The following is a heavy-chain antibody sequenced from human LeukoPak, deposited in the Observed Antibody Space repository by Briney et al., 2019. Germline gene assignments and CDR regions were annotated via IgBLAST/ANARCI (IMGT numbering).Heavy chain of an antibody. CDR2: ITGASSYI. D-gene: IGHD6-19*01. Sequence: AGGSLRLSCAASGFTFRSSPMNWVRQAPGKGLEWLSSITGASSYISYADSLKGRFTISRDNANNSLYLQMTSLTADDPAVYYCAKGIVAGYYYYYMDVWGKGTTVTISS. CDR1: GFTFRSSP. CDR3: AKGIVAGYYYYYMDV. J-gene: IGHJ6*03. V-gene: IGHV3-21*06.